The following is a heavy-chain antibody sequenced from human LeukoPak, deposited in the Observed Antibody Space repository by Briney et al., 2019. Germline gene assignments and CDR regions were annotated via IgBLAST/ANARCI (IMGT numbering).Heavy chain of an antibody. CDR3: ARVSVGGSFQEVEDY. V-gene: IGHV4-4*07. CDR1: GGSISSYY. CDR2: SHTSGST. J-gene: IGHJ4*02. Sequence: SETLSLTCTVSGGSISSYYWNWIRQPAGKGLEWGGRSHTSGSTNYNPSLKSRVTVSVDTSKNQFSLSLSSVTAADTAVYYCARVSVGGSFQEVEDYWGQGTLVTVSS. D-gene: IGHD1-26*01.